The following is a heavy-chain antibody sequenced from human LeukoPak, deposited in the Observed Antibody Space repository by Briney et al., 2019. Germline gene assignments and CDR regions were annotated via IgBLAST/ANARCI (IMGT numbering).Heavy chain of an antibody. CDR2: IYYSGST. J-gene: IGHJ4*02. D-gene: IGHD6-13*01. CDR3: ARRGSSFFDY. Sequence: PSETLSLTCTVSGDSISSSTYYWGWIRQPPGKGLEWIGSIYYSGSTYYNPSLKSRVTISIDTSKNQFSLKLSSVTAADTAVYYCARRGSSFFDYWGQGILVTVSS. V-gene: IGHV4-39*01. CDR1: GDSISSSTYY.